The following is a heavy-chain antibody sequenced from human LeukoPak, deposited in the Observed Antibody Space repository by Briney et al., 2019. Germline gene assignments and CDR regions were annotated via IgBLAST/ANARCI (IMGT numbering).Heavy chain of an antibody. D-gene: IGHD1-26*01. J-gene: IGHJ4*02. Sequence: ASVKVSCKASGYTFTSHYLHWVRQAPGQWLEWMGGFDPEDGESIFAQRFQGRFSMTEDTSTDTAYMELRSLRPEDTAVYYCATADKWEPLDYWGQGTLVTVSS. CDR3: ATADKWEPLDY. V-gene: IGHV1-24*01. CDR1: GYTFTSHY. CDR2: FDPEDGES.